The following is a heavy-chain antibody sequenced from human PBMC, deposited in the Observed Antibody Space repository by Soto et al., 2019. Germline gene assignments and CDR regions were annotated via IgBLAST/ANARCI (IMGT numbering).Heavy chain of an antibody. V-gene: IGHV5-51*01. CDR1: GYSFTSYW. D-gene: IGHD6-13*01. CDR3: ARRFYSSSWYAEYGMDV. Sequence: PGESLKISCKGSGYSFTSYWIGWVRQMPGKGLEWMGIIYPGDSDTRYSPSFQGQVTISADKSNSTAHLQWSSLKASDTAMYYCARRFYSSSWYAEYGMDVWGQGTTVTVSS. CDR2: IYPGDSDT. J-gene: IGHJ6*02.